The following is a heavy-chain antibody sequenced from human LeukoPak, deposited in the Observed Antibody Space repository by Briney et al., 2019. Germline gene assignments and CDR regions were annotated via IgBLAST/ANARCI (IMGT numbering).Heavy chain of an antibody. D-gene: IGHD1-1*01. CDR1: GFTFSSYT. J-gene: IGHJ3*01. CDR2: ISTSGVSI. V-gene: IGHV3-23*01. Sequence: QPGGSLRLSCAASGFTFSSYTMNWVRQAPGKGLEWVSGISTSGVSIYSADSVEGRFTISRDKSKNTLYLQMNSLRVDDTAVYYCAKEKSAPNYNDPFDVWGRGTMVTVSS. CDR3: AKEKSAPNYNDPFDV.